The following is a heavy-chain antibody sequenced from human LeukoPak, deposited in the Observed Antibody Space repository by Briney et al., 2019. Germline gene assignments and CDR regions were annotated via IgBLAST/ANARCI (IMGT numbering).Heavy chain of an antibody. CDR2: IYTSGGT. D-gene: IGHD1-26*01. V-gene: IGHV4-61*08. CDR1: GGSISSSGYY. CDR3: AKDWELGS. J-gene: IGHJ5*02. Sequence: SETLSLTCTVSGGSISSSGYYWGWIRQPPGKGLEWIGNIYTSGGTNYNPSLKNRVTISLNTSKDQFSLKLTSVTAADTAFYYCAKDWELGSWGQGTLVTVSS.